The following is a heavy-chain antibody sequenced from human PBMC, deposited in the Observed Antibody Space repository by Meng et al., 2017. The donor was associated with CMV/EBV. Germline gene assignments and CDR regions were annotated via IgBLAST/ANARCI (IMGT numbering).Heavy chain of an antibody. CDR2: IYSGGST. V-gene: IGHV3-53*05. CDR3: ASGLYSSPAYYYYGMDV. J-gene: IGHJ6*02. Sequence: GGSLRLSCAASGFTVSSNYMSWVRQAPGKGLEWVSVIYSGGSTYYADSVKGRFTISRDNSKNTLYLQMGSLRAEDMAVYYCASGLYSSPAYYYYGMDVWGQGTTVTVSS. CDR1: GFTVSSNY. D-gene: IGHD6-13*01.